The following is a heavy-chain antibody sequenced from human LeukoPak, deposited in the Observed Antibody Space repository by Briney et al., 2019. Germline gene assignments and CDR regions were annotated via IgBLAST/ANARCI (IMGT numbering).Heavy chain of an antibody. D-gene: IGHD2/OR15-2a*01. Sequence: SGTLSLTYTVSGGSISSYYWSWIRQPPGKGLEWIAYISDIGSINYNPSLKSRVTISLDTSKNQFSLKLSSVTAADTAVYYCAGHHPRNTVDFWGQGTLVTVSS. CDR1: GGSISSYY. CDR2: ISDIGSI. J-gene: IGHJ4*02. V-gene: IGHV4-59*08. CDR3: AGHHPRNTVDF.